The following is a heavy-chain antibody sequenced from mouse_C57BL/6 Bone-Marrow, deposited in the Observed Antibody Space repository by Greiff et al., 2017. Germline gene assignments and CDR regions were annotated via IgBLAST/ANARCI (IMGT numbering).Heavy chain of an antibody. V-gene: IGHV1-69*01. D-gene: IGHD2-4*01. CDR2: IDPSDSYN. CDR3: ERADYDVAY. Sequence: QVQLQQPGAELVMPGASVKLSCKASGYTFTSYWMHWVKQRPGQGLEWIGEIDPSDSYNNYNHKFKGKSTLTVDKSSSTAYMQLSSRTSEDSAVYYCERADYDVAYWGQGTLVTVSA. J-gene: IGHJ3*01. CDR1: GYTFTSYW.